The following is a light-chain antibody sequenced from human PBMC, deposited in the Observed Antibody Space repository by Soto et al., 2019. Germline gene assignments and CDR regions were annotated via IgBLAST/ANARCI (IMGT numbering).Light chain of an antibody. CDR3: QQYGNSPLT. V-gene: IGKV3-20*01. Sequence: EIVLTQSPGTLSMSPGERATLSCRASQSISSNLVWYQQKAGQAPRLLIYGASTRATGIPDRFSGSGSGTDFTLTISRLEPEDFALYYCQQYGNSPLTFGGGTKVDIK. CDR1: QSISSN. CDR2: GAS. J-gene: IGKJ4*01.